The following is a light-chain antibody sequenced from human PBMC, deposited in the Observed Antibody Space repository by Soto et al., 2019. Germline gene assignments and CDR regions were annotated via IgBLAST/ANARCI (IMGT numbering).Light chain of an antibody. CDR2: GES. CDR1: QSINNN. J-gene: IGKJ1*01. V-gene: IGKV3-15*01. Sequence: EIFMTQSPATLPVSPGERATLSCRASQSINNNLAWYQQKPGRAPRLLSYGESTRAPGVPARFSGSGSGTEFTLTISSLQSEDFAVYYCQQYNNWPLTFGQGTRVEIK. CDR3: QQYNNWPLT.